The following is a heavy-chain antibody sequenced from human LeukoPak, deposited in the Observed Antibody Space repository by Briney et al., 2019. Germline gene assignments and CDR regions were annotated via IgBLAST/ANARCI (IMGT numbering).Heavy chain of an antibody. Sequence: GGSLRLSCAASGFTFSSYEMNWVRQAPGKGLEWVSAISNSGGSTYYADSVKGRFTLSRDNSKNTLYLQMNSLRAEDTAVYYCAKKSRLVVSSTWGQGTLVTVSS. CDR1: GFTFSSYE. D-gene: IGHD2-15*01. CDR2: ISNSGGST. J-gene: IGHJ4*02. CDR3: AKKSRLVVSST. V-gene: IGHV3-23*01.